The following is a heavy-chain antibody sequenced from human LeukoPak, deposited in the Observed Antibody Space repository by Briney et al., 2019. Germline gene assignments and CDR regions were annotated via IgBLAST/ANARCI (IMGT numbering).Heavy chain of an antibody. CDR2: IYYSGST. D-gene: IGHD2-21*02. Sequence: SETLSLTCTVSGGSISSYYWSWIRQPPGKGLEWIGYIYYSGSTNYNPSLKSRVTISVDTSKNQFSLKLSSVTAADTAVYYCARGCGGDCYHAFDIWGQGTMVTVSS. CDR1: GGSISSYY. J-gene: IGHJ3*02. CDR3: ARGCGGDCYHAFDI. V-gene: IGHV4-59*01.